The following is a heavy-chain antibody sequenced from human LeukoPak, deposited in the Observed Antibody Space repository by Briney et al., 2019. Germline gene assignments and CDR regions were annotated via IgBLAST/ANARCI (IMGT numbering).Heavy chain of an antibody. CDR2: ISSSSSYI. J-gene: IGHJ4*02. V-gene: IGHV3-21*01. CDR3: ARDDPGYCSGGSCYPGV. Sequence: PGGSLRLSCAASGFTFSSYSMNWVRQAPGKGLEWVSSISSSSSYIYYADSVKGRFTISRDNAKNSLYLQMNSLRAEDTAVYYCARDDPGYCSGGSCYPGVWGQGTLVTVSS. CDR1: GFTFSSYS. D-gene: IGHD2-15*01.